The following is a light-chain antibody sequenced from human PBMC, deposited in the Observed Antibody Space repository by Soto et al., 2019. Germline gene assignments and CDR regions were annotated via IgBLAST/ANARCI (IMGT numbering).Light chain of an antibody. J-gene: IGKJ1*01. Sequence: EIVMTQSPATLSVSPGERATLSCRASQSVSSNLAWYPQKPGQAPRLLIYGASPRATGIPARFSGSGSGTEFTLTISSLQSEDFAVYYCQQYNNWPRTFGQGTKVEI. V-gene: IGKV3-15*01. CDR3: QQYNNWPRT. CDR1: QSVSSN. CDR2: GAS.